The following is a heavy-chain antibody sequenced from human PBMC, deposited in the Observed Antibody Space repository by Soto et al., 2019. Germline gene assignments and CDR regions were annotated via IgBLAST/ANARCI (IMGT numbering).Heavy chain of an antibody. J-gene: IGHJ6*02. CDR3: ARVRASFGLDV. CDR1: GGSITGAYY. CDR2: IHYRGTT. Sequence: SETLSLTCKVSGGSITGAYYWNWIRQHPGKGLEWIGSIHYRGTTDYNPSLKSRITISLDRSNNQFALKPSSVTAADPAVYYCARVRASFGLDVWGQGTTVTVS. V-gene: IGHV4-31*03.